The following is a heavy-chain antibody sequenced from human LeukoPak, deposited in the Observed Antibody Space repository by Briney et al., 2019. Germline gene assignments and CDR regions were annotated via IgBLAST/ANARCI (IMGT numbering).Heavy chain of an antibody. Sequence: GESLKISCKGSGYSFTSYWIGGVRQLPGKGLEGMGIIYPGDSDTRYSPSFQGHVTISAEKSISTVYLQWSSLKASDTAMYYCARRSSTVTPVVDVWGEGSTVTVSS. CDR1: GYSFTSYW. CDR2: IYPGDSDT. CDR3: ARRSSTVTPVVDV. D-gene: IGHD4-17*01. V-gene: IGHV5-51*01. J-gene: IGHJ6*04.